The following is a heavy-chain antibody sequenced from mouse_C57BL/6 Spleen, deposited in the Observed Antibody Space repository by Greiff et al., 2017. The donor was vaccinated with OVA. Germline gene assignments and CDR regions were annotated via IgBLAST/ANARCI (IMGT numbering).Heavy chain of an antibody. Sequence: EVKLMESGPGLVKPSQSLSLTCSVTGYSITSGYYWNWIRQFPGNKLEWMGYISYDGSNNYNPSLKNRISITRDTSKNQFFLKLNSVTTEDTATYYCARDKDYGSRDFDYWGQGTTLTVSS. V-gene: IGHV3-6*01. D-gene: IGHD1-1*01. CDR1: GYSITSGYY. CDR2: ISYDGSN. J-gene: IGHJ2*01. CDR3: ARDKDYGSRDFDY.